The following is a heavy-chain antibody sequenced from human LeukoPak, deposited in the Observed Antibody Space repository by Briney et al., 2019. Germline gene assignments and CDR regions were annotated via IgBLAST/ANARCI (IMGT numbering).Heavy chain of an antibody. CDR3: AKVSLMITFGGVINPYYFDY. V-gene: IGHV3-23*01. J-gene: IGHJ4*02. CDR2: ISGSGGGT. D-gene: IGHD3-16*02. CDR1: GFTFSSYA. Sequence: PGGSLRLSCAASGFTFSSYAMSWVRQAPGKGLEWVSAISGSGGGTYYADSVKGRFTISRDNSKNTLYLQMNSLRAEDTAVYYCAKVSLMITFGGVINPYYFDYWGQGTLVTVSS.